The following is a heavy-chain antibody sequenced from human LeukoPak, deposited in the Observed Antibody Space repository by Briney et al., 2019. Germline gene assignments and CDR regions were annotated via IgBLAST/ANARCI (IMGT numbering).Heavy chain of an antibody. V-gene: IGHV3-74*01. J-gene: IGHJ3*02. Sequence: GGSLRLSCTASGFTFSIYLMHWVRQAPGKGLVWVSRINSDGSNTIYADSVKDRFTMSRDNAKNTLYLEMNSLRAEDTAVYYCARDVVLSGTDAFDIWGQGTRVTVSS. D-gene: IGHD2-15*01. CDR1: GFTFSIYL. CDR2: INSDGSNT. CDR3: ARDVVLSGTDAFDI.